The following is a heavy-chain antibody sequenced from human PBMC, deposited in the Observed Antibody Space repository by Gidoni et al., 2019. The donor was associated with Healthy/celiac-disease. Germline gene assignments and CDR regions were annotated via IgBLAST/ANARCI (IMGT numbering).Heavy chain of an antibody. CDR3: ARGRYSSRAGGSLDY. Sequence: QVQLQQWGAGLLKPSETLSLTCAVYGGSFSGYYWSWIRQPPGKGLEWIGEINHSGSTNYNPSLKSRVTISVDTSKNQFSLKLSSVTAADTAVYYCARGRYSSRAGGSLDYWGQGTLVTVSS. J-gene: IGHJ4*02. CDR1: GGSFSGYY. V-gene: IGHV4-34*01. D-gene: IGHD6-13*01. CDR2: INHSGST.